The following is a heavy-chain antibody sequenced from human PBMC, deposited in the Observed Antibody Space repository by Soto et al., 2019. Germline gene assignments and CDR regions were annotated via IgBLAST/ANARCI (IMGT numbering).Heavy chain of an antibody. CDR1: GSTFCSSW. V-gene: IGHV3-7*01. CDR2: IKQDGSEK. CDR3: ARDRIPTGMDV. J-gene: IGHJ6*02. Sequence: GRPMRLSCATTGSTFCSSWMSWVRQAPGKGLEWVANIKQDGSEKYYVDSVKGRFTISRDNAKNSLYLQMNSLRAEDTAVYHCARDRIPTGMDVWGQGT.